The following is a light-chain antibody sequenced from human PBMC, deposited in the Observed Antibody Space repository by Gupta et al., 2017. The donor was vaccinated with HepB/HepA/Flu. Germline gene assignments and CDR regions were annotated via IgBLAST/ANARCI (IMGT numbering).Light chain of an antibody. Sequence: DIVMTQSPDSLSVSLGERATLNCTSSQSVFYSANNKNYLAWYQQKPGQPPKLLMYWASTRDSGVPDRFSGSGSGTDFTLTVSSLQAEDAAMYYCQQSLRTPLTFGGGTRVEI. CDR2: WAS. CDR1: QSVFYSANNKNY. V-gene: IGKV4-1*01. CDR3: QQSLRTPLT. J-gene: IGKJ4*02.